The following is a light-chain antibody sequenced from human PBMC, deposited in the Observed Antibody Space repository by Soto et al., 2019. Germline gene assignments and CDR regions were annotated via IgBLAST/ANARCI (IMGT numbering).Light chain of an antibody. V-gene: IGKV1-5*01. CDR1: ESIGEW. CDR2: HAS. J-gene: IGKJ4*01. Sequence: DIQMTQSPSTLSASVGDRVTITCRASESIGEWLAWYQQKPGIAPKALISHASNLESEVPSSFSCSGSGTDFTLTISGLQPYDFATYYCQHSNSYPLTCGGGTKVDIK. CDR3: QHSNSYPLT.